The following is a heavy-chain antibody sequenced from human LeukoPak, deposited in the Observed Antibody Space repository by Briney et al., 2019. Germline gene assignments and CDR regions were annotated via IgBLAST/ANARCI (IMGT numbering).Heavy chain of an antibody. CDR2: MNPVSGDT. D-gene: IGHD2-2*01. CDR3: ARGVGSSWFDP. Sequence: GASEKVSCKASGYTFTAYYIHWVRQAPGQGLEWMGWMNPVSGDTNYAQTFQGRVTMTRDSSISTAYMQLDSLRSDDTADTALYYCARGVGSSWFDPWGQGTLVTVFS. CDR1: GYTFTAYY. J-gene: IGHJ5*02. V-gene: IGHV1-2*02.